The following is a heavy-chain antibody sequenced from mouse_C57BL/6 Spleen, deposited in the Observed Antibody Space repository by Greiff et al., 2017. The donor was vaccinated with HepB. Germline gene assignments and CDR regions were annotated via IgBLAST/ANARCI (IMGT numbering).Heavy chain of an antibody. V-gene: IGHV14-4*01. CDR3: TSLFITTVVAEAY. D-gene: IGHD1-1*01. CDR2: IDPENGDT. CDR1: GFNIKDDY. Sequence: VQLQQSGAELVRPGASVKLSCTASGFNIKDDYMHWVKQRPEQGLEWIGWIDPENGDTEYASKFQGKATITADTSSNTAYLQLSSLTSEDTAVYYCTSLFITTVVAEAYWGQGTLVTVSA. J-gene: IGHJ3*01.